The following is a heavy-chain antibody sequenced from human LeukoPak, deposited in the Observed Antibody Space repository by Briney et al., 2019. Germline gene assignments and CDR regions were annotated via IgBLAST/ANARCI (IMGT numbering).Heavy chain of an antibody. Sequence: GGSLRLSCAASGFTFSDHFMDWARQGPGKGLEWVGRIRNKLNSYTTEYAASVKGRFTISRDDSKNSLYLQMNSLKTEDTAVYYCVAMIRGVGYWGQGTLVTVSS. CDR2: IRNKLNSYTT. V-gene: IGHV3-72*01. D-gene: IGHD3-10*01. CDR1: GFTFSDHF. J-gene: IGHJ4*02. CDR3: VAMIRGVGY.